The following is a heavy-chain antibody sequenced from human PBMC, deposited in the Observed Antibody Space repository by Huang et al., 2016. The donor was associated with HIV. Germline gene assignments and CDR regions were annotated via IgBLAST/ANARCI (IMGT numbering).Heavy chain of an antibody. CDR2: FFYDGNT. V-gene: IGHV4-39*01. J-gene: IGHJ4*02. CDR1: DGSISSSSYS. CDR3: AAMVRGVISYFDY. D-gene: IGHD3-10*01. Sequence: QLQLQESGPGLVKPSETLSLPCTFSDGSISSSSYSWGWIRQPPGKGLEGIATFFYDGNTYYNPSLKSRVTISVDTSKNQFSLNLSSVTAADTAVYYCAAMVRGVISYFDYWGQGTLVTVSS.